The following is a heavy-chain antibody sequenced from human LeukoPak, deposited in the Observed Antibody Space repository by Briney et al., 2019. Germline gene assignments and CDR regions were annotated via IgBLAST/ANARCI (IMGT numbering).Heavy chain of an antibody. CDR2: INPYNGNR. Sequence: GASVKVSCKTSGYRFITFGINWVRQAPGQGLEWMGWINPYNGNRYYAKKFQDRFIMTTDTSTSTVYLELQTLTSDDTAIYYCARFQASEFRGFDHWGQGTLITVSS. CDR3: ARFQASEFRGFDH. V-gene: IGHV1-18*01. J-gene: IGHJ4*02. D-gene: IGHD3-10*01. CDR1: GYRFITFG.